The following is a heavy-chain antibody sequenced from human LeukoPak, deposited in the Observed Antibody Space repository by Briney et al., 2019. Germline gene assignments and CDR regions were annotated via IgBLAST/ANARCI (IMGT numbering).Heavy chain of an antibody. D-gene: IGHD5-18*01. V-gene: IGHV3-64D*06. J-gene: IGHJ4*02. CDR3: VFRGGYSIANFDY. Sequence: GGSLRLSCSASGFTFSSYAMHWVRQAPGKGLEYVSAISSNGGSTYYADSVKGRFTISRDNSKNTLYLQMSGLRAEDTAVYYCVFRGGYSIANFDYWGQGTLVTVSS. CDR1: GFTFSSYA. CDR2: ISSNGGST.